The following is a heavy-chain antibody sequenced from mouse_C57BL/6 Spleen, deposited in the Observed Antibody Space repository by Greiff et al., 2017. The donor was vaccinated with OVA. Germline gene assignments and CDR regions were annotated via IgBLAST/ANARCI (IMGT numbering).Heavy chain of an antibody. Sequence: VQLQQSGAELMKPGASVKLSCKATGYTFTGYWIEWVKQRPGHGLEWIGEILPGSGSTNYNEKFKGKATFTADTSSNTAYMQLSSLTTEDSAIYYCARRPNYYGSSHWYFDVWGTGTTVTVSS. CDR2: ILPGSGST. J-gene: IGHJ1*03. CDR3: ARRPNYYGSSHWYFDV. D-gene: IGHD1-1*01. CDR1: GYTFTGYW. V-gene: IGHV1-9*01.